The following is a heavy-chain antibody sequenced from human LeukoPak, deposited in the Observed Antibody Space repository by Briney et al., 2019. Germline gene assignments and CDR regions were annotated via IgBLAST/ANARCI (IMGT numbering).Heavy chain of an antibody. V-gene: IGHV1-2*02. CDR3: ARNDILTGYT. CDR2: INPDSGDT. CDR1: GYTFTGFY. J-gene: IGHJ5*02. D-gene: IGHD3-9*01. Sequence: GASVKVPCKASGYTFTGFYMHWVRQAPGQGLEWMGWINPDSGDTDYAQKFQGRVTMTRDTSISTAYMELSRLRSYDTAVYFCARNDILTGYTWGQGTLVTVSS.